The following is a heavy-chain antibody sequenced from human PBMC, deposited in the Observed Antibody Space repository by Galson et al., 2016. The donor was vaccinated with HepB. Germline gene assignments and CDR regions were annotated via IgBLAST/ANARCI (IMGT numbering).Heavy chain of an antibody. V-gene: IGHV3-30*04. CDR2: VSFDGRKK. D-gene: IGHD3-10*01. Sequence: SLRLSCAASGYTFSGYAMYWVRQAPGKGLEWVAVVSFDGRKKYYADSVKVSFTISKDNSKNTLYLQMNSLRTDESAVYYCARARKPLWDLMGSYYAMDVWGQGTTVTVSS. CDR3: ARARKPLWDLMGSYYAMDV. CDR1: GYTFSGYA. J-gene: IGHJ6*02.